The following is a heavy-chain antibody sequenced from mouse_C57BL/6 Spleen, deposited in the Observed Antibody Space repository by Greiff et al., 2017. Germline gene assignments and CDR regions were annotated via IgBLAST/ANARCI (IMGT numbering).Heavy chain of an antibody. CDR2: IHPNSGST. V-gene: IGHV1-64*01. Sequence: QVQLQQPGAALVKPGASVKLSCKASGYTFTSYWMHWVKQRPGQGLEWIGMIHPNSGSTNYNEKFKSKATLTVDKSSSTAYMQLSSLTSEDSAVYYCASGPLLGDYWGQGTTLTVSS. CDR3: ASGPLLGDY. CDR1: GYTFTSYW. J-gene: IGHJ2*01.